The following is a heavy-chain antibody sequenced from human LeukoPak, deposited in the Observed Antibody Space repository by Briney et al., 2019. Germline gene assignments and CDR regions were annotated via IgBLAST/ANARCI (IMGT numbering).Heavy chain of an antibody. CDR1: GFTFDDYA. Sequence: GRSLRLSCAASGFTFDDYAMHWVRQAPGKGLEWVSVISWNSGSIGYADSVKGRFTISRDNAKNSLYLQMNSLRAEDMALYYCAKEGIAPAGQSAFDIWGQGTMVTVSS. D-gene: IGHD6-13*01. CDR3: AKEGIAPAGQSAFDI. V-gene: IGHV3-9*03. CDR2: ISWNSGSI. J-gene: IGHJ3*02.